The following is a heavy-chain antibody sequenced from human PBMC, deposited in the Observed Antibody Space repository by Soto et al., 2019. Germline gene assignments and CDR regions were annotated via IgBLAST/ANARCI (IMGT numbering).Heavy chain of an antibody. CDR1: GYTFTSYG. V-gene: IGHV1-18*01. Sequence: ASVKVSCKASGYTFTSYGISWVRQAPGQGLEWMGWISAYNGNTNYAQKFQGRVTITRDTSASTAYMELSSLRSEDTAVYYCARDRGYSKVYNWGQGTLVTVSS. D-gene: IGHD4-4*01. J-gene: IGHJ4*02. CDR2: ISAYNGNT. CDR3: ARDRGYSKVYN.